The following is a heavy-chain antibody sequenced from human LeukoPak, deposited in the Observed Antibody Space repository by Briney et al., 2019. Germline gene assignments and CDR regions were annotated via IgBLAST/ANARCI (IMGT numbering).Heavy chain of an antibody. CDR3: ARRLLGYCSGGSCYSGYFQH. CDR2: IYHSGST. J-gene: IGHJ1*01. V-gene: IGHV4-4*02. D-gene: IGHD2-15*01. CDR1: GGSISSSNW. Sequence: PSETLSLTCAVSGGSISSSNWWSWVRQPPGKGLEWIGEIYHSGSTNYDPSLKSRVTISVDTSKNQFSLKLSSVTAADTAMYYCARRLLGYCSGGSCYSGYFQHWGQGTLVTVSS.